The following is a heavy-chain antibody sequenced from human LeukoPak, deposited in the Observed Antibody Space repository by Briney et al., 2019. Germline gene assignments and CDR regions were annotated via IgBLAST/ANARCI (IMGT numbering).Heavy chain of an antibody. V-gene: IGHV3-53*01. Sequence: GGSLRLSCAVSGFIVNNNYLSWVRQAPGKGLEWVSVIYSAGDTFYADSVKGRFTISRDNSINTVYLHMNNLRAEDTAVYFCTRSGRGPRGLSQYFFDFWGQGTLVTVSP. CDR3: TRSGRGPRGLSQYFFDF. D-gene: IGHD3-10*01. J-gene: IGHJ4*02. CDR1: GFIVNNNY. CDR2: IYSAGDT.